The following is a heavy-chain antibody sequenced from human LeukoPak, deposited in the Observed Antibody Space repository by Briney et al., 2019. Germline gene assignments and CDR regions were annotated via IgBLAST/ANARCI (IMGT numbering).Heavy chain of an antibody. V-gene: IGHV3-23*01. J-gene: IGHJ4*02. D-gene: IGHD3-10*01. CDR2: LSEKGGST. CDR3: AKRGVVIRGILVIGYHTEAYHYDH. CDR1: GFSLSNYA. Sequence: GGSLRLSCVVSGFSLSNYAMSWVRQAPGKGLEWVSYLSEKGGSTTYGDPVKGHFTISKENSWNTVYLQMNSLRAEYTAVYFCAKRGVVIRGILVIGYHTEAYHYDHWCQGTLVTVSS.